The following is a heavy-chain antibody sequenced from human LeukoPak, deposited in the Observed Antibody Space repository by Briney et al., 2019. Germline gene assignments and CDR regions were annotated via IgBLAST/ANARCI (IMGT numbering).Heavy chain of an antibody. J-gene: IGHJ4*02. CDR1: GGTFSSYA. CDR3: ASGYCSTTSCYVNPYFDY. Sequence: SVKVSRKASGGTFSSYAIHWVRQAPGQGLEWMGGIIRIFSTTNYAQKFQGRVTISADESTSTAYMELSSLRSEDTAVYYCASGYCSTTSCYVNPYFDYWGQGTLVTVSS. CDR2: IIRIFSTT. V-gene: IGHV1-69*13. D-gene: IGHD2-2*03.